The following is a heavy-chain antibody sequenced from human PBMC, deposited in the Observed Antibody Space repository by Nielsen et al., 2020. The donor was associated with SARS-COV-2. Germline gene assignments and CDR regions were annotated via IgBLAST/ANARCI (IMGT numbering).Heavy chain of an antibody. Sequence: GESLKISCAASGFIVSSYDMSWVRQAPGKGLEWVAVIYSGGSTYYADSVKGRFTISTDNSKNTLYLQMNSLRAEDAAMYYCAGEGGGFDHWGQGTLVTVSS. CDR3: AGEGGGFDH. J-gene: IGHJ4*02. CDR2: IYSGGST. V-gene: IGHV3-53*01. CDR1: GFIVSSYD. D-gene: IGHD3-16*01.